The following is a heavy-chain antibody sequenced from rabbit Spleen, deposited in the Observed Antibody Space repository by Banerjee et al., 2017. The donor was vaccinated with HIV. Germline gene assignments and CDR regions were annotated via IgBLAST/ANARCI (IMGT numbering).Heavy chain of an antibody. V-gene: IGHV1S40*01. CDR3: ARDLPGVIGWNFGF. CDR1: GVSFSSNYY. D-gene: IGHD3-1*01. Sequence: QSLEESGGDLVKPGASLTLTCSASGVSFSSNYYMCWVRQAPGKGLEWIACIDTGYSGFTYFATWAKGRFTCSKTSSTTVTLQMTSLTVADTASYFCARDLPGVIGWNFGFWGQGTLVTVS. CDR2: IDTGYSGFT. J-gene: IGHJ3*01.